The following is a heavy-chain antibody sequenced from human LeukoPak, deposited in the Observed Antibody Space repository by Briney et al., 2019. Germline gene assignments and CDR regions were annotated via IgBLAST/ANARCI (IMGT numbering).Heavy chain of an antibody. CDR3: ARDKLEGGYYMDV. Sequence: SETLSLTCTVSGGSISSYYWSWIRQPPGKGLEWIGYIYYTGISNYNPSLKSRLTISVDTSKNQFSLKLTSVTAADTAVYFCARDKLEGGYYMDVWGTGSTVTVS. J-gene: IGHJ6*03. CDR1: GGSISSYY. CDR2: IYYTGIS. V-gene: IGHV4-59*01. D-gene: IGHD1-1*01.